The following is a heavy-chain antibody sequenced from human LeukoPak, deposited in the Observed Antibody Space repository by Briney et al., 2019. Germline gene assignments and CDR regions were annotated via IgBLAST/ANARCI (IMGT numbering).Heavy chain of an antibody. CDR3: AKEVFVYFSNYFDY. D-gene: IGHD1-14*01. J-gene: IGHJ4*02. V-gene: IGHV3-30*18. CDR2: ISYDGSNK. Sequence: PGRSLKLSCAASGFTFSSYVMHWVRQAPGKGLEWVAIISYDGSNKYYADSVQGRFTISRDNSKNTLYLQMNSLRAEDMAVYYCAKEVFVYFSNYFDYLGQGTLVTVSS. CDR1: GFTFSSYV.